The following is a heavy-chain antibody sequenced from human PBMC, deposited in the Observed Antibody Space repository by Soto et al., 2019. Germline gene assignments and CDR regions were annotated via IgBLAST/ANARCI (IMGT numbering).Heavy chain of an antibody. Sequence: GAPVKVSCKAFGGTFSSYGNSWVGQALGQGLEWMGGIIPIFGTANYAQKFQGRVTITADESTSTAYMELSSLRSEDTAVYYCAILVDTAMQTHDYWGQGTLVTVSS. J-gene: IGHJ4*02. V-gene: IGHV1-69*01. D-gene: IGHD5-18*01. CDR3: AILVDTAMQTHDY. CDR1: GGTFSSYG. CDR2: IIPIFGTA.